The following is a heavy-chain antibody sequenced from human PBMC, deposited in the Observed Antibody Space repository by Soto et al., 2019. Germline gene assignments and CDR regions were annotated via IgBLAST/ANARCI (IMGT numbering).Heavy chain of an antibody. Sequence: SETLSLTCTVSGGSISSYYWSWIRQHPGKGLEWIGYIYYSGSTYYNPSLKSRVTISVDTSKNQFSLKLSSVTAADTAVYYCARDQAYYDILTGYGGMDVWGQGTTVTVSS. D-gene: IGHD3-9*01. CDR2: IYYSGST. CDR1: GGSISSYY. CDR3: ARDQAYYDILTGYGGMDV. V-gene: IGHV4-59*06. J-gene: IGHJ6*02.